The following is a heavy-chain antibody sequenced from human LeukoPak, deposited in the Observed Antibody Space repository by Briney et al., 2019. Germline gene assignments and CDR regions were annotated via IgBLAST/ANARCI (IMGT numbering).Heavy chain of an antibody. J-gene: IGHJ5*02. CDR1: GGSISSYY. CDR2: IYPSGST. CDR3: ARAPTGTGGWNWFDP. D-gene: IGHD1-1*01. V-gene: IGHV4-4*07. Sequence: SETLSLTCTVSGGSISSYYWSWIRQPAGKGLELIGRIYPSGSTNYNPSLKSRVTMSVDTSKNQFSLKLSSVTAADTAVHYCARAPTGTGGWNWFDPWGQGTLVTVSS.